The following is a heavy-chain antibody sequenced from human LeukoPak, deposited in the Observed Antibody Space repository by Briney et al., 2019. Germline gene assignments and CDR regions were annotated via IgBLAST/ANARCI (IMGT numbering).Heavy chain of an antibody. CDR2: IYHSGIT. CDR3: ARDSSGYYRYFDY. Sequence: PSETLSLTCTVSGYSISSGYYWGWIRQPPGKGLEWIGTIYHSGITYYNPSLESRVTISVDTSKNQFSLKLSSVTAADTAVYYCARDSSGYYRYFDYWGQGTLVTVSS. V-gene: IGHV4-38-2*02. CDR1: GYSISSGYY. J-gene: IGHJ4*02. D-gene: IGHD3-22*01.